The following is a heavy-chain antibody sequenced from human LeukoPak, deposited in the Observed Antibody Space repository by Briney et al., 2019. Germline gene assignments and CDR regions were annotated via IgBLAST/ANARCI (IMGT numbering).Heavy chain of an antibody. Sequence: PSETLSLTCTVSGGSISSYYWSWVRQPPGKGLEWIGYIYYSGSTNCNPSLKSRVTISVDTSKNQFSLKLSSVTAADTAVYYCAGMTSLEYFDYWGQGTLVTVSS. D-gene: IGHD3-9*01. J-gene: IGHJ4*02. CDR1: GGSISSYY. CDR2: IYYSGST. V-gene: IGHV4-59*01. CDR3: AGMTSLEYFDY.